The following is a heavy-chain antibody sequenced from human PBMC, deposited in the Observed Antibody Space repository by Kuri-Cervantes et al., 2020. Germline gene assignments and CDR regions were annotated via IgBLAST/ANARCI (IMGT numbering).Heavy chain of an antibody. V-gene: IGHV4-34*01. J-gene: IGHJ4*02. CDR2: INHSGST. Sequence: GSLRLSCAVYGGSFSGYYWSWIRQPPGKGLEWIGEINHSGSTNYNPSLKSRVTISVDTSKNQFSLKLSSVTAADTAVYYCARVPRYLRYFDWYSINYFDYWGQGTRVTVSS. D-gene: IGHD3-9*01. CDR3: ARVPRYLRYFDWYSINYFDY. CDR1: GGSFSGYY.